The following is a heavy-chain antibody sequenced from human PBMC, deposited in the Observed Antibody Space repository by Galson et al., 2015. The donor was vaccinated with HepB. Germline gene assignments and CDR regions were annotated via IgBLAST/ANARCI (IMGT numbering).Heavy chain of an antibody. J-gene: IGHJ5*02. CDR1: GFTFSSYA. V-gene: IGHV3-30*04. CDR3: ARARIAAAGIWSWFDP. CDR2: ISYDGSNK. D-gene: IGHD6-13*01. Sequence: SLRLSCAASGFTFSSYAMHWVRQAPGKGLEWVAGISYDGSNKYYADSVKGRFTISRDNSKNTLYLQMNSLRAEDTAVYYCARARIAAAGIWSWFDPWGQGTLVTVSS.